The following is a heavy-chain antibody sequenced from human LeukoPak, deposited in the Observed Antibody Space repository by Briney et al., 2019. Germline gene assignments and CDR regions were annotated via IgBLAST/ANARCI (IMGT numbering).Heavy chain of an antibody. V-gene: IGHV4-39*01. CDR2: IYYSGST. J-gene: IGHJ1*01. D-gene: IGHD3-10*01. CDR3: ARYPLLGDYYGSGSYPRYFQH. CDR1: GGSFSSYY. Sequence: SETLSLTCAVYGGSFSSYYWGWIRQPPGKGLEWIGSIYYSGSTYYNPSLKSRVTISVDTSKNQFSLKLSSVTAADTAVYYCARYPLLGDYYGSGSYPRYFQHWGQGTLVTVSS.